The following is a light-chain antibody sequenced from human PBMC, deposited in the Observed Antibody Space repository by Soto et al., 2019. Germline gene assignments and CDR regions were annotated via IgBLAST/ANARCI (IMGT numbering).Light chain of an antibody. Sequence: DIQMTQSPSSLSASVGDRVTITCQASQDISNYLNWYQQKPGKDPKLLIYDASNLETGVPSRLSGSGSGTDFTFTISSQQPEDIETYYCQQYDNLPPFTFGPGTKVDIK. J-gene: IGKJ3*01. CDR1: QDISNY. V-gene: IGKV1-33*01. CDR3: QQYDNLPPFT. CDR2: DAS.